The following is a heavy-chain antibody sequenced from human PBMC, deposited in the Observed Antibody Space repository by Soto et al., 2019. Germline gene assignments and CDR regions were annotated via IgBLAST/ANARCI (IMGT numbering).Heavy chain of an antibody. V-gene: IGHV3-30-3*01. CDR3: ARDFLEQWLVTYYYYGMDV. J-gene: IGHJ6*02. CDR2: ISYDGSNK. Sequence: LSLTCAASGFTFSSYAMHWVRQAPGKGLEWVAVISYDGSNKYYADSVKGRFTISRDNSKNTLYLQMNSLRAEDTAVYYCARDFLEQWLVTYYYYGMDVWGQGTTVTVSS. D-gene: IGHD6-19*01. CDR1: GFTFSSYA.